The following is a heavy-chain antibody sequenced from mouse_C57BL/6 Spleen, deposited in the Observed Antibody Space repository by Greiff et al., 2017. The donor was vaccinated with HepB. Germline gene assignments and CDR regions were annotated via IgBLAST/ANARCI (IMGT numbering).Heavy chain of an antibody. D-gene: IGHD3-2*02. CDR1: GFNIKDDY. J-gene: IGHJ2*01. V-gene: IGHV14-4*01. CDR2: IDPENGDT. Sequence: VQLQQSGAELVRPGASVKLSCTASGFNIKDDYMHWVKQRPEQGLEWIGWIDPENGDTEYASKFQGKATITADTSSNTAYLQLSSLTSEDTAVYYCTGQLSLDYWGQGTTLTVSS. CDR3: TGQLSLDY.